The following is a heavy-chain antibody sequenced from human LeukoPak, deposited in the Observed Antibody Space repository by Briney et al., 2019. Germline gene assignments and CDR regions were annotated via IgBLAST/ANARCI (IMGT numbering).Heavy chain of an antibody. Sequence: GGSLRLSCAASGFTFSSYWMHWVRQAPGKGLEWVSRINSDGRSTTYADSVKGRCSISREKAKNTLYLHMSSLRAEDTGVYYCARAVRAHPPADFWGQGTLVTVSS. V-gene: IGHV3-74*01. CDR2: INSDGRST. D-gene: IGHD3-3*01. J-gene: IGHJ4*02. CDR1: GFTFSSYW. CDR3: ARAVRAHPPADF.